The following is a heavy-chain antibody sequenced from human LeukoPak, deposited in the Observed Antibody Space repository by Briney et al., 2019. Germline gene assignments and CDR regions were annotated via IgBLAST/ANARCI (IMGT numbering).Heavy chain of an antibody. D-gene: IGHD2-2*01. CDR2: ISAYNGNT. J-gene: IGHJ6*03. V-gene: IGHV1-18*01. Sequence: ASVKVSCKASGYTFTSYGISWVRQAPGQGLEWMGWISAYNGNTNYAQKLQGRVTMTTDTSTSTAYMELRSLRSDDTAVYYCATGSRGGYYYYYMYVWGKGTTVTVSS. CDR1: GYTFTSYG. CDR3: ATGSRGGYYYYYMYV.